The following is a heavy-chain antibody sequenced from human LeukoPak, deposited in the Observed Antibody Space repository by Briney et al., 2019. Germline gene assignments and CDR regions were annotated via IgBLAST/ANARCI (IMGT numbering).Heavy chain of an antibody. V-gene: IGHV4-59*01. Sequence: SETLSLTCTVSGGSISSYYWSWIRQPPGKGLEWIGYIYYSGSTNYNPSLKSRVTISVDTSKNQFSLKPSSVTAADTAVYYCARITPYYYYMDVWGKGTTVTVSS. CDR1: GGSISSYY. D-gene: IGHD3-16*01. J-gene: IGHJ6*03. CDR3: ARITPYYYYMDV. CDR2: IYYSGST.